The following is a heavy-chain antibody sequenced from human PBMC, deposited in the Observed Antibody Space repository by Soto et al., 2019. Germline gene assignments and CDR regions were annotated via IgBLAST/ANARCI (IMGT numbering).Heavy chain of an antibody. V-gene: IGHV3-21*01. CDR2: ISSSSSYI. J-gene: IGHJ4*02. CDR1: GFTFSSYS. Sequence: GGSLRLSCASSGFTFSSYSMNWVRQAPGKGLEWVSSISSSSSYIYYADSVKGRFTISRDNAKNSLYLQMNSLRAEDTAVYYCARPPYYYDSSGYLGYWGQGTLVTVSS. CDR3: ARPPYYYDSSGYLGY. D-gene: IGHD3-22*01.